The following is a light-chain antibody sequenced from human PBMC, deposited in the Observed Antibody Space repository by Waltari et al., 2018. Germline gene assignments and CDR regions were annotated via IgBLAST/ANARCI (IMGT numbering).Light chain of an antibody. Sequence: EVVLTQSPATLSLSPGQGATLPCRASQSVTVYLAWYHQKPGQAPRLLIYEASDRAPGVPARFRGSGSGTDFTLTISSLEPEDFAVYYCQQRTDRHPVTFGQGTRVEMK. CDR1: QSVTVY. J-gene: IGKJ1*01. CDR3: QQRTDRHPVT. V-gene: IGKV3-11*01. CDR2: EAS.